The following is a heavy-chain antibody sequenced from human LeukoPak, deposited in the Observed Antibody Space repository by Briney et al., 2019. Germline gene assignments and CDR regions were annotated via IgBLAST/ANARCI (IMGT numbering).Heavy chain of an antibody. CDR1: GFTFSSYE. CDR2: ISSSGSTI. D-gene: IGHD2-2*01. J-gene: IGHJ2*01. Sequence: GGSLRLSCAASGFTFSSYEMNWVRQAPGKGLEWVSYISSSGSTIYYADSVKGRFTISRDNAKNSLYLQMNSLRAEDTAVYYCARDYCSSTSCYHHWYFDLWGRGTLVTVSS. V-gene: IGHV3-48*03. CDR3: ARDYCSSTSCYHHWYFDL.